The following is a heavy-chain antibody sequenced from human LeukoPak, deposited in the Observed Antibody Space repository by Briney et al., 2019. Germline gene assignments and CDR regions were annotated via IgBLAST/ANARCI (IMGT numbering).Heavy chain of an antibody. Sequence: GGSLTLSCAASGFTFSSYAMSWVRQAPGKGLEWVSTLGGSGASTSYADSVKGRFTISRDNSKNTLYLQMNSLRAEDTARYYCAKQKGYCSGGSCYYSDYWGQGTLVTVSS. CDR2: LGGSGAST. J-gene: IGHJ4*02. V-gene: IGHV3-23*01. D-gene: IGHD2-15*01. CDR1: GFTFSSYA. CDR3: AKQKGYCSGGSCYYSDY.